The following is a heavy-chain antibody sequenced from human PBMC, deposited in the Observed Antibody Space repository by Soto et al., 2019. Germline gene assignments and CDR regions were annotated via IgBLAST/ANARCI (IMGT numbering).Heavy chain of an antibody. D-gene: IGHD3-22*01. CDR2: INHSGST. CDR1: GGSFSGYY. V-gene: IGHV4-34*01. Sequence: SETLSLPCAVYGGSFSGYYWSWIRQPPGKGLEWIGEINHSGSTNYNPSLKSRVTISVDTSKNQFSLKLSSVTAADTAVYYWACKSYDSSGYSPDYWGQGTLVTV. J-gene: IGHJ4*02. CDR3: ACKSYDSSGYSPDY.